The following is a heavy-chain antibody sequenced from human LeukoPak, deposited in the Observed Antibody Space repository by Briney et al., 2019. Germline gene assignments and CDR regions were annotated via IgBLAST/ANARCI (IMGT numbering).Heavy chain of an antibody. V-gene: IGHV1-69*01. CDR2: IIPIFGTA. Sequence: SVKVSCKASGGTFSSYAISWVRQAPGHGLEWMRGIIPIFGTANYAQKFQGRVTITADESTSTAYMELSSLRSEDTAVYDFARSRDGDNYVAFVDWGQGALVTVSS. J-gene: IGHJ4*02. CDR3: ARSRDGDNYVAFVD. CDR1: GGTFSSYA. D-gene: IGHD5-24*01.